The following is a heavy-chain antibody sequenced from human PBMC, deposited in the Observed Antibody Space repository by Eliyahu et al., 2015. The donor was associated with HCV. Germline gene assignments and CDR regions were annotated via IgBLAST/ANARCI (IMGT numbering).Heavy chain of an antibody. V-gene: IGHV1-46*01. CDR3: ARVDCRGGSCYSGDS. J-gene: IGHJ4*02. CDR2: INPSGGPP. Sequence: QVRLEQSGAEVKKPGASVKVSCKASGYVFXNYYMFWVRQAPGQGLEWMGTINPSGGPPSYAQRFQGRVTMTSDTSTATVTLDLRTLRPEDTAVYYCARVDCRGGSCYSGDSWGQGTLVTVSS. D-gene: IGHD2-15*01. CDR1: GYVFXNYY.